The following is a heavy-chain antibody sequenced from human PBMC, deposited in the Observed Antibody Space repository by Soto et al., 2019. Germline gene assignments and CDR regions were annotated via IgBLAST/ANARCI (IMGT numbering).Heavy chain of an antibody. CDR1: GGSISSYY. Sequence: SETLSLTCTVSGGSISSYYWSWIRQPPGKGLEWIGYIYYSGSTNYNPSLKSRVTISVDTSKNQFSLKLSSVTAADTAVYYCARASSSDCTNGVCPLKAPSFDYWGQGTLVTVSS. CDR3: ARASSSDCTNGVCPLKAPSFDY. V-gene: IGHV4-59*01. D-gene: IGHD2-8*01. CDR2: IYYSGST. J-gene: IGHJ4*02.